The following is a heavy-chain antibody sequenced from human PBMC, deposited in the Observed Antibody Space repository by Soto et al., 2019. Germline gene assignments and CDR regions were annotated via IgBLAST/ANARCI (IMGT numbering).Heavy chain of an antibody. D-gene: IGHD1-1*01. V-gene: IGHV1-8*01. CDR1: GYAFTGYH. Sequence: ASVNGSWKSSGYAFTGYHIYWVRQATGQGLEWMGWLNPNTGDSRDAQKFQGRISVTSDTSINTVHMELSSLRSKDTAVYYCARRAETNGWNRFGADKYYFDFWGQATLVTVSS. J-gene: IGHJ4*02. CDR3: ARRAETNGWNRFGADKYYFDF. CDR2: LNPNTGDS.